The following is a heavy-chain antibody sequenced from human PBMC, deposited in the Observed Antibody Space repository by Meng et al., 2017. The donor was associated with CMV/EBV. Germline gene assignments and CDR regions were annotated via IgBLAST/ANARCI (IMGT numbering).Heavy chain of an antibody. CDR1: GFTFSSYG. CDR3: ANLYSNSDLYSSYSMDV. D-gene: IGHD4-11*01. Sequence: GGSLRLSCAASGFTFSSYGMHWVRQAPGKGLEWVAFIRYDGSNKYYADSVKGRFTISRDNSKNTLYLQMNSLRAEDTAVYYCANLYSNSDLYSSYSMDVWGQGTMVTVSS. CDR2: IRYDGSNK. V-gene: IGHV3-30*02. J-gene: IGHJ6*02.